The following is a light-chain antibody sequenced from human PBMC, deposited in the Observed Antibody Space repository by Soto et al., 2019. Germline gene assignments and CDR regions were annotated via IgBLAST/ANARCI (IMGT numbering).Light chain of an antibody. Sequence: DIQMTQSPSSVSAFVGDRVTITCRASQGINTWLAWYQQKPGKAPKLLMYSASILHTGVPSRFTGGGSGTEFTLTINSLQPEDFATYYCQQSDTLPITFGGGTKVEI. V-gene: IGKV1-12*01. J-gene: IGKJ4*01. CDR2: SAS. CDR1: QGINTW. CDR3: QQSDTLPIT.